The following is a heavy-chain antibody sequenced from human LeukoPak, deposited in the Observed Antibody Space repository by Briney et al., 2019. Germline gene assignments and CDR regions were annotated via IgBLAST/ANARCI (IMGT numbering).Heavy chain of an antibody. CDR1: GVTFSSYA. D-gene: IGHD3/OR15-3a*01. Sequence: GRSLRLSWAASGVTFSSYAMHWVRQAPGKGLEWVAVISYDGSNKYYADSVKGRFTISRDNSKNTLYLQMNSLRAEDTAVYYCARDRLDSQASFDYWGQGTLVTVSS. CDR2: ISYDGSNK. V-gene: IGHV3-30-3*01. J-gene: IGHJ4*02. CDR3: ARDRLDSQASFDY.